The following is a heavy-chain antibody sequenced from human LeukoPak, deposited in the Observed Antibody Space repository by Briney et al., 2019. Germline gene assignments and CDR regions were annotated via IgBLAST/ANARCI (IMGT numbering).Heavy chain of an antibody. CDR1: GFTFSSYS. Sequence: GGSLRLSCAASGFTFSSYSMNWVRQAPGKGLEWVSSISSSSSYIYYADSVKGRFTISRDNAKNSLYLQMNSLRAEDTAVYYCARASYYYDSSGYTDYWGQGTMVTVSS. J-gene: IGHJ4*02. CDR3: ARASYYYDSSGYTDY. CDR2: ISSSSSYI. D-gene: IGHD3-22*01. V-gene: IGHV3-21*01.